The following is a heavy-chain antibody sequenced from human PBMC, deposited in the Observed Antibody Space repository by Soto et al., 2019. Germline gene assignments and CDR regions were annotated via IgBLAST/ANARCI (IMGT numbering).Heavy chain of an antibody. J-gene: IGHJ4*01. Sequence: GGSLRLSCAASGFTFSSYSMQWVRQAPDKGLEWVAVISYDGYNKYYVDSVKGRFTISRDNSKNTLYLQMNSLRAEDTAIYYCARDFTGTGTFDYWGHGTLVTVSS. D-gene: IGHD1-1*01. CDR3: ARDFTGTGTFDY. CDR2: ISYDGYNK. CDR1: GFTFSSYS. V-gene: IGHV3-30*03.